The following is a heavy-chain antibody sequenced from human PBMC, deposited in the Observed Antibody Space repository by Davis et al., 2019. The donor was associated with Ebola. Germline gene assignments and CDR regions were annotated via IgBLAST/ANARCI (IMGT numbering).Heavy chain of an antibody. D-gene: IGHD6-13*01. J-gene: IGHJ4*02. CDR2: IYYSGST. CDR1: GGSISSSY. Sequence: MPGGSLRLSCTVSGGSISSSYWSWIRQPPGKGLEWIGYIYYSGSTNYNPSLKSRVTISVDTSKNQFSLKLSSVTAADTAVYYCARGTAAAGTPRGYWGQGTLVTVSS. CDR3: ARGTAAAGTPRGY. V-gene: IGHV4-59*01.